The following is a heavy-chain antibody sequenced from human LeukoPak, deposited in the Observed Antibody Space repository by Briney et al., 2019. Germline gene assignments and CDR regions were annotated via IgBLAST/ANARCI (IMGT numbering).Heavy chain of an antibody. J-gene: IGHJ1*01. D-gene: IGHD1-26*01. Sequence: GGSLRLSCAASGFTFSSYAMHWVRQAPGKGLEWVAVISYDGSNKYYADSVKGRFTISRDNSKNTLYLQMNSLRAEDTAVYYCARDGTPSGVGALQYFQHWGQGTLVTVSS. CDR3: ARDGTPSGVGALQYFQH. CDR1: GFTFSSYA. CDR2: ISYDGSNK. V-gene: IGHV3-30*04.